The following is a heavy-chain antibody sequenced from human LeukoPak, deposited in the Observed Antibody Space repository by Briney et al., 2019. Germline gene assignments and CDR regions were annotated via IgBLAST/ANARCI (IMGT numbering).Heavy chain of an antibody. CDR1: GYSISSVYY. D-gene: IGHD1-26*01. J-gene: IGHJ1*01. CDR2: IYHSGST. Sequence: SQTRPPTSTLSGYSISSVYYWCWIRQPPGKGLEWIGSIYHSGSTYYNPSLKSRVTIPVDTSKNQFSLKLSSVTAADTAVYYCASELVDEYFQHWGQGTLVTVSS. CDR3: ASELVDEYFQH. V-gene: IGHV4-38-2*02.